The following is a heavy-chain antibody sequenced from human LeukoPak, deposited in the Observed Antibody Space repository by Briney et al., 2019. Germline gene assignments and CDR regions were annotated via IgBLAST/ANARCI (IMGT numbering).Heavy chain of an antibody. CDR3: ARERGDYYGSEYYFDY. Sequence: SVKVSCKASGGTFSSYAISWVRQAPEQGLEWMGGIIPIFGTANYAQKFQGRVTITADESTSTAYMELSRLRSDDTAVYYCARERGDYYGSEYYFDYWGQGTLVTVSS. J-gene: IGHJ4*02. V-gene: IGHV1-69*01. CDR2: IIPIFGTA. CDR1: GGTFSSYA. D-gene: IGHD3-10*01.